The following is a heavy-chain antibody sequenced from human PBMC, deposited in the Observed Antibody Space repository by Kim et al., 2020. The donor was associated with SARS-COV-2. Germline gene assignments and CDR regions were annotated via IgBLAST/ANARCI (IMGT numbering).Heavy chain of an antibody. Sequence: ADSVKGRFTISRDNSKTTLYLQMNSLRAEDTAVYYCATPEGIAVGEYFQHWGQGTLVTVSS. CDR3: ATPEGIAVGEYFQH. D-gene: IGHD6-19*01. J-gene: IGHJ1*01. V-gene: IGHV3-23*01.